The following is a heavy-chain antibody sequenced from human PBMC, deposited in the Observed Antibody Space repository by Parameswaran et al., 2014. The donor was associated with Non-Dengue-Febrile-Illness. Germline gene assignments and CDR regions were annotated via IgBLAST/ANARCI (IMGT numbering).Heavy chain of an antibody. J-gene: IGHJ4*02. D-gene: IGHD6-13*01. CDR3: ARVLKVYSSSWYLGY. Sequence: WIRQPPGKGLEWVAVISYDGSNKYYADSVKGRFTISRDNSKNTLYLQMNSLRAEDTAVYYCARVLKVYSSSWYLGYWGQGTLVTVSS. V-gene: IGHV3-30-3*01. CDR2: ISYDGSNK.